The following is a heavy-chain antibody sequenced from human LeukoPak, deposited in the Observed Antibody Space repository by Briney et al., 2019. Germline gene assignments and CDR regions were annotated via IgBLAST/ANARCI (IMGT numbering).Heavy chain of an antibody. CDR1: GFTFSSYW. D-gene: IGHD3-10*01. Sequence: GGSLRLSCAASGFTFSSYWMSWVRQAPGKGLEWVANIKQDGSEKYYVDSVKGRFTISRDNAKNSLYLQMNSLRAEDTAVYYCARDFGSSGSYTLKLDYWGQGILVTVSS. CDR2: IKQDGSEK. J-gene: IGHJ4*02. CDR3: ARDFGSSGSYTLKLDY. V-gene: IGHV3-7*01.